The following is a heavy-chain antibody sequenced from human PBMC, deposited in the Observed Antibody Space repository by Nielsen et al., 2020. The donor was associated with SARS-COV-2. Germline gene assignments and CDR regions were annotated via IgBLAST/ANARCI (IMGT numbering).Heavy chain of an antibody. CDR1: GYTFTSYA. CDR3: ARGTRGCSGGSCSQPRSFDY. J-gene: IGHJ4*02. D-gene: IGHD2-15*01. CDR2: INAGNGNT. V-gene: IGHV1-3*01. Sequence: ASVKVSCKASGYTFTSYAMHWVRQAPGQRLEWMGWINAGNGNTKYSQKFQGRVTITRDTSASTAYMELSSLRSEDTAVYYCARGTRGCSGGSCSQPRSFDYWGQGTLVTVSS.